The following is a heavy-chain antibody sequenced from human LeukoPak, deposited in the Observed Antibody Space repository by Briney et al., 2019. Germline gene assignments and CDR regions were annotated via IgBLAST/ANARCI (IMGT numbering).Heavy chain of an antibody. J-gene: IGHJ4*02. D-gene: IGHD2-8*02. Sequence: HPGGSLRLSCAASGFTFSTFAMIWVRQPPGKGLEWVSSIFPSGGGIHYADSVRGRFTISRDNSKSTLSLQMNSLRAEDTAIYYCATYRQVLLPFESWGRGTLVTVSS. CDR3: ATYRQVLLPFES. V-gene: IGHV3-23*01. CDR1: GFTFSTFA. CDR2: IFPSGGGI.